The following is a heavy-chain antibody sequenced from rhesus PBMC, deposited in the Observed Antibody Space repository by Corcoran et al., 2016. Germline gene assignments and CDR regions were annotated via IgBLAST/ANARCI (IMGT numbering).Heavy chain of an antibody. CDR3: AKGPSGSYYYPVSFDV. D-gene: IGHD3-16*01. CDR1: GFTFSSYG. V-gene: IGHV3S5*01. J-gene: IGHJ5-1*01. Sequence: EVQLVETGGGLVQPGGSLKLSCAASGFTFSSYGMSWVRQAPGKGLEWVLAMYSGWGSKDYAYSVKGRFTISRDNSKNTLSLQMNSLRAEDTAVYYCAKGPSGSYYYPVSFDVWGPGVLVTVSS. CDR2: MYSGWGSK.